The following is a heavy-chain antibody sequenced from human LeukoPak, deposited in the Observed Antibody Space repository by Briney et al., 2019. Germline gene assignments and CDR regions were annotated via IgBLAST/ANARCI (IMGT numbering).Heavy chain of an antibody. V-gene: IGHV4-59*01. CDR2: IYYSGST. CDR1: GGSISSYY. D-gene: IGHD2/OR15-2a*01. J-gene: IGHJ3*02. CDR3: ARDFSAAFDI. Sequence: SETLSLTCTVSGGSISSYYWSWIRQPPGKGLEWIGYIYYSGSTNYNPSLKSRVTISVDTSKNQFSLKLSSVTAADTAVYYGARDFSAAFDIWGQGTMVTVSS.